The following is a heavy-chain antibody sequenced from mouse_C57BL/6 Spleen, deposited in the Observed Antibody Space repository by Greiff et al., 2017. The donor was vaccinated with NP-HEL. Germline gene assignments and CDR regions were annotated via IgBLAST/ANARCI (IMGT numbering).Heavy chain of an antibody. CDR3: VRDGYSLFDY. CDR1: GFSFNTYA. CDR2: IRSKSNNYAT. V-gene: IGHV10-1*01. Sequence: EVQWVESGGGLVQPKGSLKLSCAASGFSFNTYAMNWVRQAPGKGLEWVARIRSKSNNYATYYADSVKDRFTISRDDSESMLYLQMNNLKTEDTAMYYCVRDGYSLFDYWGQGTTLTVSS. J-gene: IGHJ2*01. D-gene: IGHD2-3*01.